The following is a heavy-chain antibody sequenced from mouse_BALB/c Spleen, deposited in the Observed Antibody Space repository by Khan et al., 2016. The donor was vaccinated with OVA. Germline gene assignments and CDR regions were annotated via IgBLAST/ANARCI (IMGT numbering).Heavy chain of an antibody. J-gene: IGHJ4*01. CDR1: GYSITSDYA. CDR2: INYSGST. V-gene: IGHV3-2*02. Sequence: EVQLQESGPGLVNPSQSLSLTCTVTGYSITSDYAWNWLRQFPGNKLEWMGYINYSGSTNYNPALKSRISITRDTSKNQFFLQLNSVTTEDTATGDSASDGSRYNYAMDYWGQGTSVTVSS. CDR3: ASDGSRYNYAMDY. D-gene: IGHD2-3*01.